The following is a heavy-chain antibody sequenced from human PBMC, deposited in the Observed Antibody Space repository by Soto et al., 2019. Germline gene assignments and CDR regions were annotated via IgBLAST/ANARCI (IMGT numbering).Heavy chain of an antibody. CDR3: ARNKQDSAPVTMEHVFDI. V-gene: IGHV1-2*04. J-gene: IGHJ3*02. D-gene: IGHD4-17*01. CDR1: GYTFTGYY. CDR2: INPNSGGT. Sequence: GVSVKVSCKASGYTFTGYYMHWVRQAPGQGLEWMGWINPNSGGTNYAQKFQGWVTMTRDTSISTAYMELSRLRSDDTAVYYCARNKQDSAPVTMEHVFDIWGKGTMVTVSS.